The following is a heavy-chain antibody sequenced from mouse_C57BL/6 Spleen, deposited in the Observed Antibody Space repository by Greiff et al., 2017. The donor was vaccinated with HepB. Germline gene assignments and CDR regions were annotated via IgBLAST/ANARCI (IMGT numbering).Heavy chain of an antibody. CDR1: GYTFTSYW. J-gene: IGHJ2*01. Sequence: QVQLQQPGAELVKPGASVKLSCKASGYTFTSYWMQWVKQRPGQGLEWIGEIDPSDSYTNYNQKFKGKATLTVDTSSSTAYMQLSSLTSEDYAVYYWARVRSNTGNYFDYWGQGTTLTVAS. CDR2: IDPSDSYT. V-gene: IGHV1-50*01. CDR3: ARVRSNTGNYFDY.